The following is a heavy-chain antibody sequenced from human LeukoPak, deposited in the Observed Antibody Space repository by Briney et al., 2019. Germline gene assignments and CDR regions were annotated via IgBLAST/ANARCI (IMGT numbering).Heavy chain of an antibody. Sequence: SQTLSLTCTVSGGSISSGDYYWSWIRQPPGKGLEWIGYIYYSGSTYYNPSLKSRVTISVDTSKNQFSLKLSSVTAADTAVYYCARDVRGYGSGSYFDYWGQGTLVTVSS. J-gene: IGHJ4*02. CDR3: ARDVRGYGSGSYFDY. D-gene: IGHD3-10*01. CDR2: IYYSGST. CDR1: GGSISSGDYY. V-gene: IGHV4-30-4*01.